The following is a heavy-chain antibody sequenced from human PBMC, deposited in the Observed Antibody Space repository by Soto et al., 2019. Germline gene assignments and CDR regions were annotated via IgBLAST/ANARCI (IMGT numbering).Heavy chain of an antibody. CDR2: INAGSGNT. V-gene: IGHV1-3*01. D-gene: IGHD3-3*01. J-gene: IGHJ6*02. CDR1: GYTFTSLG. Sequence: ASVKVSCKASGYTFTSLGIHWVRQAPGQRLEWMGWINAGSGNTKYSQKFQGRVTTTRDTSASTAYMELSSLRSEDTAVYYCARESPYYDFWSGSYRPYHFYAMDVWGQGTTVTVSS. CDR3: ARESPYYDFWSGSYRPYHFYAMDV.